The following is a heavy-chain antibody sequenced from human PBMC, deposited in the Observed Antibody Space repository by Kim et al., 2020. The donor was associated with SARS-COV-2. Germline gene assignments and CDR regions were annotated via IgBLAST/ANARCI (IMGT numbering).Heavy chain of an antibody. D-gene: IGHD3-3*01. CDR2: IYYSGST. CDR3: AGAHRTIFGVVEYMDV. J-gene: IGHJ6*02. V-gene: IGHV4-31*03. CDR1: GGSISSGGYY. Sequence: SETLSLTCTVSGGSISSGGYYWSWIRQHPGKGLEWIGYIYYSGSTYYNPSLKSRVTISLDTSKNQFSLKLSSVTAADTAVYYCAGAHRTIFGVVEYMDVWGQGTTVTVSS.